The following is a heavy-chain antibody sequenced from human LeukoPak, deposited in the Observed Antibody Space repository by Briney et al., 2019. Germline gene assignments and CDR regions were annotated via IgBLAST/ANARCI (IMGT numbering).Heavy chain of an antibody. CDR1: GFTFSSYG. CDR3: ASINDYGGNLLY. D-gene: IGHD4-23*01. V-gene: IGHV3-30*03. J-gene: IGHJ4*02. CDR2: ISYDGSNK. Sequence: GRSLRLSCAASGFTFSSYGMHWVRQAPGKGLEWVAVISYDGSNKYYADSVKGRFTISRDNSKNTLYLQMNSLRAEDTAVYYCASINDYGGNLLYWGQGTLVTVSS.